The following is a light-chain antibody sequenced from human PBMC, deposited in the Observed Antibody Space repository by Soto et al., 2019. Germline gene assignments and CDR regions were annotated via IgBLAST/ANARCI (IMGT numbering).Light chain of an antibody. CDR2: RSN. Sequence: QSVLTQPPSASGTPGQRVTISCSGSSSNIGSNTVKWYQQLPGTAPKLLMYRSNQRPSGVPDRLSGSKSGTSASLAISGLQSEDEADYYCAAWDDSLNGWVFGGGTKLTVL. J-gene: IGLJ3*02. V-gene: IGLV1-44*01. CDR3: AAWDDSLNGWV. CDR1: SSNIGSNT.